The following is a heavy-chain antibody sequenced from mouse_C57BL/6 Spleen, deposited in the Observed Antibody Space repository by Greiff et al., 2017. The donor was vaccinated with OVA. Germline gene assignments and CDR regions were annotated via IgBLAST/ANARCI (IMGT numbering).Heavy chain of an antibody. D-gene: IGHD2-3*01. Sequence: VQLQQSGAELARPGASVKLSCKASGYTFTSYGISWVKQRTGQGLEWIGEIYPRSGNTYYNEKFKGKATLTADKSSSTAYMELRGLTSEDSAVYFCARGGLLPFYAMDYWGQGTSVTVSS. J-gene: IGHJ4*01. CDR3: ARGGLLPFYAMDY. CDR2: IYPRSGNT. CDR1: GYTFTSYG. V-gene: IGHV1-81*01.